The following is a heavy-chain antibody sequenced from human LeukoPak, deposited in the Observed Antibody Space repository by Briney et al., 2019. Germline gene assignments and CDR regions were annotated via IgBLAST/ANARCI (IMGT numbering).Heavy chain of an antibody. D-gene: IGHD3-10*01. CDR2: ISWNSGSI. V-gene: IGHV3-9*01. Sequence: GRSLRLSCAASGFTFDDYAMHWVRQAPGKGLEWVSHISWNSGSIGYADSVKGRFTISRDNAKNSLYLQMNSLRAEDTALYYCAKAVYYYASGPGWYFDLWGRGTLVTVSS. CDR1: GFTFDDYA. CDR3: AKAVYYYASGPGWYFDL. J-gene: IGHJ2*01.